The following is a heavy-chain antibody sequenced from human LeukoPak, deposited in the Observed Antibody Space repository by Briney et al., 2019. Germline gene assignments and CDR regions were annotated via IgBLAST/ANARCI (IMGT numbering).Heavy chain of an antibody. Sequence: GGSLRLSCAASGFTFDDYGMSWVRQAPGKGLEYVSAISSNGGSTYYANSVKGRFTISRDNSKNTLYLQMGSLRAEDMAVYYCARSTTREIPTTGGIDYWGQGTLVTVSS. CDR1: GFTFDDYG. V-gene: IGHV3-64*01. D-gene: IGHD1-26*01. CDR3: ARSTTREIPTTGGIDY. J-gene: IGHJ4*02. CDR2: ISSNGGST.